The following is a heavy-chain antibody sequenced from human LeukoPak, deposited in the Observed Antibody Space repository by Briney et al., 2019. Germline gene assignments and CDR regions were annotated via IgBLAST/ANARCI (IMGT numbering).Heavy chain of an antibody. CDR2: IYYGGST. V-gene: IGHV4-31*03. J-gene: IGHJ6*02. Sequence: SETLSLTCTVSGGSISSGGYYWSWIRQHPGKGLERIGYIYYGGSTYYNPSLKSRVTISVDTSKNQFSLKLSSVTAADTAVYYCARLRVTTFYYYGMDVWGQGTTVTVSS. CDR1: GGSISSGGYY. D-gene: IGHD4-17*01. CDR3: ARLRVTTFYYYGMDV.